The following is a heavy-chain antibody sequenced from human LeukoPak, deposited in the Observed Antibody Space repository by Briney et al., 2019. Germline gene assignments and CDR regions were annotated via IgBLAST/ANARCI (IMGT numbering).Heavy chain of an antibody. CDR3: ARDLSPRN. J-gene: IGHJ4*02. CDR1: GIPFSSSW. Sequence: PGGSLRLSCAASGIPFSSSWMHWVRQAPGKGLFCVARITNDGTSTTYADSVEGRFTISRDNAKKTLFLQMNSLRAEDTAVYYCARDLSPRNWGQGTLVTVSS. V-gene: IGHV3-74*01. CDR2: ITNDGTST.